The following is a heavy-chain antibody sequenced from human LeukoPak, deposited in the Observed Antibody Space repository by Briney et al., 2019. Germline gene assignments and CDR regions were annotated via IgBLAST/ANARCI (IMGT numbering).Heavy chain of an antibody. CDR2: IYYSGST. CDR3: ARDSRYYYGSGYWSMDV. Sequence: SETLSLTCTVSGGSISSYYWSWIRQPPGKGLEWIGYIYYSGSTNYNPSLKSRVTISVDTSKNQFSLELSSVTAADTAVYYCARDSRYYYGSGYWSMDVWGQGTTVTVSS. V-gene: IGHV4-59*01. CDR1: GGSISSYY. J-gene: IGHJ6*02. D-gene: IGHD3-10*01.